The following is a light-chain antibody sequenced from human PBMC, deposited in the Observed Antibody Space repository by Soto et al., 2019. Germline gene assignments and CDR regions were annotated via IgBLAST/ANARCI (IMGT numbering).Light chain of an antibody. CDR2: RVS. V-gene: IGKV2-30*01. J-gene: IGKJ1*01. CDR1: KSLVYSDGNTH. Sequence: DVVLTQSPLSLPVNFGQPASISCRSSKSLVYSDGNTHLSWFHQRPGQSPRRLIYRVSSRDSGVPDRFSGSGSGTDFALEISRVEAEDFGIYFRTQGTHLPRTFGQGTKVDIK. CDR3: TQGTHLPRT.